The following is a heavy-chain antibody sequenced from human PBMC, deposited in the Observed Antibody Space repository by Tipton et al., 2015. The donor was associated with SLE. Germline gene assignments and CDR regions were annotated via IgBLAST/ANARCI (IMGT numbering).Heavy chain of an antibody. J-gene: IGHJ6*03. CDR2: LFYSGTT. Sequence: TLSLTCTVSGGSISNFYWSWIRQPPGKGLEWIGYLFYSGTTYYNTSLTTRVTISVDTSKNQFSLKLLSVTAADTAVYYCARVLRYLEWSRGDYSFSYMDVWGQGTPVTVSS. CDR3: ARVLRYLEWSRGDYSFSYMDV. CDR1: GGSISNFY. D-gene: IGHD3-3*01. V-gene: IGHV4-59*01.